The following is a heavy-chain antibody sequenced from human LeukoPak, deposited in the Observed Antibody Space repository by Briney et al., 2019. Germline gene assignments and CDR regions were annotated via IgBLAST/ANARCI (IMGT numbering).Heavy chain of an antibody. D-gene: IGHD3-10*01. CDR2: INHSGGT. CDR3: ARAVRGVDINWFDP. J-gene: IGHJ5*02. V-gene: IGHV4-34*01. CDR1: GGSFSGYY. Sequence: SETLPLTCAVYGGSFSGYYWSWIRQPPGKGLEWIGEINHSGGTKYNPSLKSRVTISVDTSKNQFSLKLSSVTAADTAVYYCARAVRGVDINWFDPWGQGTLVTVSS.